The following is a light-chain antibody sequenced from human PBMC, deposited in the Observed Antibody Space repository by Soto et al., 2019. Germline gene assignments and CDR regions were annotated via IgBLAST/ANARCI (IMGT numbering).Light chain of an antibody. J-gene: IGLJ2*01. CDR2: GNN. V-gene: IGLV1-51*01. Sequence: QSVLTQPPSVSAAPGQKVTISCSGSSSNIGNNYVSWYQQLPGTAPKLLIYGNNKRPSGIPDRFSGSKSGTSATLGITGLQTGDEADYYCGTWDNGLSAVVFGGGTKLTVL. CDR3: GTWDNGLSAVV. CDR1: SSNIGNNY.